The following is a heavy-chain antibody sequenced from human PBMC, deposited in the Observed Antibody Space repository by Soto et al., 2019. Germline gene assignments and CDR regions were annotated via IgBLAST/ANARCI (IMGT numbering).Heavy chain of an antibody. CDR2: ISSNGGST. CDR1: GFTFSSYA. CDR3: ARVGSSSV. D-gene: IGHD6-6*01. Sequence: EVQLVESGGGLVQPGGSLRLSCAASGFTFSSYAMHWVRQAPGKGLEYVSAISSNGGSTYYANSVKGRFTISRDNSKNTLYLQMGSLRAEDMAVYYCARVGSSSVRGQGTLVTVSS. V-gene: IGHV3-64*01. J-gene: IGHJ4*02.